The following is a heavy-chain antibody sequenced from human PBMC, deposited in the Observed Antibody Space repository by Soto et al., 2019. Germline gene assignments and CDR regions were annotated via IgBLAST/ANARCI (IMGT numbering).Heavy chain of an antibody. V-gene: IGHV3-23*01. CDR1: EFTFSNYA. Sequence: EVQLLESGGGLVQPGGSLRLSCVCSEFTFSNYAMSWVRQAPGKGLEWVSGISGSDGSTFYADSVRGRFTISRDNSKNTPYLQMNSLRAEDTAVYFCAKGDIVVVLPGDDAFDIWGQGTMVTVSS. D-gene: IGHD2-15*01. J-gene: IGHJ3*02. CDR3: AKGDIVVVLPGDDAFDI. CDR2: ISGSDGST.